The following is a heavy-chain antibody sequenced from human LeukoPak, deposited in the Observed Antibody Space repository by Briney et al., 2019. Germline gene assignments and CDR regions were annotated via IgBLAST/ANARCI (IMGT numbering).Heavy chain of an antibody. Sequence: GGSLRLSCAASGFIFNTHWLHWVRQAPGKGLVWVSRIHSDGIGTTYADFVKGRFTISRDNAKNTLYLQMNSLRAEDTAVYYCAKGANFDWLLSWFDPWGQGTLVTVSS. V-gene: IGHV3-74*01. D-gene: IGHD3-9*01. CDR1: GFIFNTHW. CDR2: IHSDGIGT. J-gene: IGHJ5*02. CDR3: AKGANFDWLLSWFDP.